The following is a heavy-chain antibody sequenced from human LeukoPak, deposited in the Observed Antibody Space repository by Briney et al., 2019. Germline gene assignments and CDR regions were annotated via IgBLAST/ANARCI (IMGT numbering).Heavy chain of an antibody. V-gene: IGHV1-46*01. CDR2: INPSGGST. J-gene: IGHJ4*02. D-gene: IGHD6-19*01. CDR1: RYTFTSYY. Sequence: ASVKVSCKASRYTFTSYYMHWVRQAPGQGLEWMGIINPSGGSTSYAQKFQGRVNITRDTSTSTVYMELSSLRSEDTAVYYCARVFAVDDDYWGQGTLVTVSS. CDR3: ARVFAVDDDY.